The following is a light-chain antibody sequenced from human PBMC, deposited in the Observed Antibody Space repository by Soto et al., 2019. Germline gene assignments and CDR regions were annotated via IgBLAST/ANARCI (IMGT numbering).Light chain of an antibody. CDR2: GVS. V-gene: IGKV3-20*01. CDR3: QQYGNSPLT. Sequence: EIVLTQSPATLSLSPGERATLSCRASQSVRSDYFAWYQQKPGQAPRVTIFGVSTRATGVPDRFSGSGSGTDFTLTISRLEPEDFALYYCQQYGNSPLTFGGGTKVDIK. J-gene: IGKJ4*01. CDR1: QSVRSDY.